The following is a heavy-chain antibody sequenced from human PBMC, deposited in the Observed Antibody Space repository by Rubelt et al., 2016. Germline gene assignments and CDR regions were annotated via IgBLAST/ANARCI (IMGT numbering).Heavy chain of an antibody. J-gene: IGHJ4*02. Sequence: QVQLQQWGPGLVKPSETLSLTCTVSGGSISSYYWSWIRQPPGKGLEWIGYIYYSGGTNYNPSFKSRVTISVDTPKNQVSPKLVPLTAADTAVYYCARLTRGLSGSYHFHYWGQGTLVTVSS. V-gene: IGHV4-59*08. CDR1: GGSISSYY. CDR3: ARLTRGLSGSYHFHY. D-gene: IGHD1-26*01. CDR2: IYYSGGT.